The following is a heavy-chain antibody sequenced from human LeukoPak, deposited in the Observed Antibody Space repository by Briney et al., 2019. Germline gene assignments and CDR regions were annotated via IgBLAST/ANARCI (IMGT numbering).Heavy chain of an antibody. J-gene: IGHJ4*02. CDR2: IHASGST. V-gene: IGHV4-4*07. CDR1: GGSISSYY. D-gene: IGHD1-26*01. CDR3: ARVVSGSYRLDY. Sequence: SETLSLTCTVSGGSISSYYWTWIRQPAGKGPEWIGRIHASGSTNYNPSLKSRVTISVDTSKNQFSLKLSSVTAADTAVYYCARVVSGSYRLDYWGQGTLVTVSS.